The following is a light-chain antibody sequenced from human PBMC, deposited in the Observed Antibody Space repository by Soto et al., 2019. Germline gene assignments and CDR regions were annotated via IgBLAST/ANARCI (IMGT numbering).Light chain of an antibody. CDR2: WAS. V-gene: IGKV4-1*01. CDR3: QQYYSTPQT. CDR1: QSVLHNSNNKNY. Sequence: DIVMTQSPDSLAVSLGERATINCKSSQSVLHNSNNKNYLAWYQQKPGQPPKLLIYWASTRESGVPDRFSGSGSGTDFTLTISSLQAEDVAVYYCQQYYSTPQTFGQGTKVEIK. J-gene: IGKJ1*01.